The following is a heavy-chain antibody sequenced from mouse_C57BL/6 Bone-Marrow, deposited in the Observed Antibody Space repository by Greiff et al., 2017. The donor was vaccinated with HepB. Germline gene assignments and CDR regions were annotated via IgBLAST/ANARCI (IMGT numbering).Heavy chain of an antibody. D-gene: IGHD1-1*01. CDR1: GYTFTSYG. J-gene: IGHJ3*01. Sequence: QVQLKESGAELARPGASVKLSCKASGYTFTSYGISWVKQRTGQGLEWIGEIYPRSGNTYYNEKFKGKATLTADKSSSTAYMELRSLTSEDSAVYFYARRGGSSPFAYWGQGTLVTVSA. CDR3: ARRGGSSPFAY. CDR2: IYPRSGNT. V-gene: IGHV1-81*01.